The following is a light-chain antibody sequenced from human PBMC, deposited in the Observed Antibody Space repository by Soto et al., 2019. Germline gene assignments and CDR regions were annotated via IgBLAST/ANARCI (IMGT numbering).Light chain of an antibody. Sequence: DIQMTQSPSSLSASVGDRVTITCRASQSISSYLNWYQQKPGKAPNLLIYDASSLQSGVPSRFSGSGSGTEFTLTISSLQPEDFATYYCQQLNSYPLTFGGGTKVDIK. CDR3: QQLNSYPLT. CDR1: QSISSY. CDR2: DAS. V-gene: IGKV1-9*01. J-gene: IGKJ4*01.